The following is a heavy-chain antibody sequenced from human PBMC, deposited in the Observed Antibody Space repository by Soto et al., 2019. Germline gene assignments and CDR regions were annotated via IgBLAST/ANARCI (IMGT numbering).Heavy chain of an antibody. CDR3: VRQPYGAYRYFFDN. Sequence: SETLALTYSVSICSVGWPLSHGSCILQPPGKRPQWIGVIYFSGITSYNPSLKSRVTISVDTSNNQFSLELSSVTATDTAVYYCVRQPYGAYRYFFDNWGQGTPVTVS. CDR2: IYFSGIT. V-gene: IGHV4-39*01. J-gene: IGHJ4*02. D-gene: IGHD5-18*01. CDR1: ICSVGWPLSH.